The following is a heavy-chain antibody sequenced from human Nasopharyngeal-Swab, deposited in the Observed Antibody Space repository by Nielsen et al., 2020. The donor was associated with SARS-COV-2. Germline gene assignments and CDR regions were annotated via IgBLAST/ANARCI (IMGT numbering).Heavy chain of an antibody. V-gene: IGHV1-46*01. CDR1: GYTFTSYY. D-gene: IGHD3-9*01. CDR2: INPSGGST. J-gene: IGHJ6*03. Sequence: ASVKVSCKASGYTFTSYYMHWVRQAPGQGLEWMGIINPSGGSTSYAQKFQGRVTMTRDTSTSTVYMELSSLRSEDTAVYYCARAYYDILTGYYSYYYYYMDVWGKGTTVTVSS. CDR3: ARAYYDILTGYYSYYYYYMDV.